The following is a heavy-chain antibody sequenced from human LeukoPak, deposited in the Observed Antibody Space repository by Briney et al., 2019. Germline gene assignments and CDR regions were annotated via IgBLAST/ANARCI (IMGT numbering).Heavy chain of an antibody. D-gene: IGHD6-13*01. V-gene: IGHV4-59*08. CDR2: MYYSGST. CDR3: ARHSGTIAAADY. CDR1: GGSISSYY. J-gene: IGHJ4*02. Sequence: SETLSLTCTVSGGSISSYYWSWIRQPPGKGLEWIGYMYYSGSTNYNPSLKSRVTISVDMSKNQFSLKLSSVTAADTAVYYCARHSGTIAAADYWGQGTLVTVSS.